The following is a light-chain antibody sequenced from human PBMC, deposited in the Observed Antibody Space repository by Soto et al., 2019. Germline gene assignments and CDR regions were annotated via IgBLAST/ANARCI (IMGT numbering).Light chain of an antibody. V-gene: IGKV2-28*01. Sequence: DIVMTQSPLSLPVTPGESASISCRSSQSLLHSSGNNYLDWYLQKPGQSPQLLIYLGSNRAPGVPDKFSGSGSGTDFTLKISRVEAEDVGVYYCMQALQTPLTFGGGTQVEIK. CDR1: QSLLHSSGNNY. J-gene: IGKJ4*01. CDR3: MQALQTPLT. CDR2: LGS.